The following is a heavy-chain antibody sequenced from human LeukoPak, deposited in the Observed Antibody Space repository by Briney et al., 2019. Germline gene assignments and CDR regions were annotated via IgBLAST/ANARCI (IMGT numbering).Heavy chain of an antibody. V-gene: IGHV3-7*04. Sequence: GGSLRLSCAASGFTFSSYWMSWVRQAPGKGLEWVANIKQDGSEKYYVDSVKGRFTVSRDNAENSLYLQMNSLRAEDTAVYYCARGYCSGGSCFSSTGNFDLWGRGTLVTVSS. CDR3: ARGYCSGGSCFSSTGNFDL. CDR1: GFTFSSYW. J-gene: IGHJ2*01. D-gene: IGHD2-15*01. CDR2: IKQDGSEK.